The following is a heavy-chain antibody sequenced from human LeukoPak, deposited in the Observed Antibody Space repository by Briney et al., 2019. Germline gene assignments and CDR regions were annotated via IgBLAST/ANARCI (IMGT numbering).Heavy chain of an antibody. D-gene: IGHD6-19*01. J-gene: IGHJ4*02. V-gene: IGHV3-23*01. CDR1: GFTFSSYA. Sequence: GGSLRLSCAASGFTFSSYAMSWVRQAPGKGLEWVSAISGSGGSTHYADSVKGRFTISRDNSKNTLYLQMNSLRAEDTAVYYCAKDPLMRYSSGWYCYFDYWGQGTLVTVSS. CDR2: ISGSGGST. CDR3: AKDPLMRYSSGWYCYFDY.